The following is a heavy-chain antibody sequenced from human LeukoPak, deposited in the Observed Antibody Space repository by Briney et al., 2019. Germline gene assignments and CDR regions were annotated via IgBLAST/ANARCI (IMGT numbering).Heavy chain of an antibody. D-gene: IGHD4-11*01. V-gene: IGHV5-51*01. CDR1: GYSFTSYW. CDR3: AIITVTSAGGDAFDI. CDR2: IYPGDSDT. Sequence: GESLKISCKGSGYSFTSYWIGWVLQMPGKGLEWMGIIYPGDSDTRYSPSFQGQVTISADKSISTAYLQWSSLKASDTAVYYCAIITVTSAGGDAFDIWGQGTMVTVSS. J-gene: IGHJ3*02.